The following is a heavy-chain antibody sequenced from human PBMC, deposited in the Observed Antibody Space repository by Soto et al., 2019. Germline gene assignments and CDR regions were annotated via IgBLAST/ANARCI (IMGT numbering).Heavy chain of an antibody. CDR2: ITSSSTST. CDR3: ARGAPWGSTFPFDI. Sequence: QLVESGGGLVKPGASLRLSCLASEFTFSDYYMHWIRQAPGKGLEWISSITSSSTSTDYADSVKGPFTIIRDNAKNALFLQMSSLRVDATAIYYCARGAPWGSTFPFDIWGQGTMVSVSS. D-gene: IGHD3-3*02. CDR1: EFTFSDYY. V-gene: IGHV3-11*05. J-gene: IGHJ3*02.